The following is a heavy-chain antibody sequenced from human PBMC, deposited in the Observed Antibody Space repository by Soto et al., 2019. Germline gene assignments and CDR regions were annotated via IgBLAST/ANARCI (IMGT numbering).Heavy chain of an antibody. D-gene: IGHD5-12*01. Sequence: QMQLVQSGPEVKKPGTSVKVSCKASGFTFTSSAVQWVRQARGQRLEWKGWIVVGSGNTNYAQKFQERVTITRDMSTRTAYMELSSGRSEDTAVYYCAAVEMATIRKFLVAFDIWGQGTMVTVSS. V-gene: IGHV1-58*01. CDR2: IVVGSGNT. CDR1: GFTFTSSA. J-gene: IGHJ3*02. CDR3: AAVEMATIRKFLVAFDI.